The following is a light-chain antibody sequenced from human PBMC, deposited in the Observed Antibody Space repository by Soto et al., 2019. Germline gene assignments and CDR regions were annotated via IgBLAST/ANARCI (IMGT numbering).Light chain of an antibody. J-gene: IGKJ2*01. CDR2: GAS. CDR3: LQHNSYPYT. CDR1: QGITTF. V-gene: IGKV1-17*03. Sequence: DLQMTQSPSVVSASVGDTVTVTCRASQGITTFLAWFRQRPGRVPERLIYGASSLQSGVPSRFSVSGSGTEFTLTISSLQPEDFGIYYCLQHNSYPYTFGPGTKLEIK.